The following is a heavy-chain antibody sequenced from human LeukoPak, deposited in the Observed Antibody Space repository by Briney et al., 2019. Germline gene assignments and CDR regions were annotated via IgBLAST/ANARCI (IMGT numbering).Heavy chain of an antibody. CDR3: ARGYSGYEFFDC. V-gene: IGHV4-61*02. J-gene: IGHJ4*02. D-gene: IGHD5-12*01. CDR1: GGSISSGSYY. Sequence: SQTLSLTCTVSGGSISSGSYYRSWIRQPAGKGLEWIGRIYTSGSTNYNPSLKSRVTISVDTSKNQFSLKLSSVTAADTAVYYCARGYSGYEFFDCWGQGTLVTVSS. CDR2: IYTSGST.